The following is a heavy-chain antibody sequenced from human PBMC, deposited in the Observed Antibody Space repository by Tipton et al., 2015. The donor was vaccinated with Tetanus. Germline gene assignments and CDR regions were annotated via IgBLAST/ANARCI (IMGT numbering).Heavy chain of an antibody. Sequence: TLSLTCTVSGDSLSNGDYYWSWIRQPPGKALEWIGSIYYSGSTFYHPSLQSRFTISVDTSKNQFSLRLSSVTAADTAVYFCARHPPPYYYGSGSYLDYWGQGTPVTVSS. J-gene: IGHJ4*02. CDR2: IYYSGST. CDR3: ARHPPPYYYGSGSYLDY. CDR1: GDSLSNGDYY. D-gene: IGHD3-10*01. V-gene: IGHV4-39*01.